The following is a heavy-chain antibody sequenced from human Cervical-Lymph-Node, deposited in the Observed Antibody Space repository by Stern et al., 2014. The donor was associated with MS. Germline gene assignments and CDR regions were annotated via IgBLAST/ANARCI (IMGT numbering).Heavy chain of an antibody. J-gene: IGHJ6*02. Sequence: VQLVEAGAEVRTPGSSVKVSCKASGGTFSTYAINWVRQAPGQGLEWMGGIIPIFGIPKYAQKFQGTVTITADDSTSTADMELSSLRSEDTAGYYCARPTTVTVGAMDVWGQGTTVTVSS. CDR1: GGTFSTYA. CDR3: ARPTTVTVGAMDV. CDR2: IIPIFGIP. D-gene: IGHD4-17*01. V-gene: IGHV1-69*01.